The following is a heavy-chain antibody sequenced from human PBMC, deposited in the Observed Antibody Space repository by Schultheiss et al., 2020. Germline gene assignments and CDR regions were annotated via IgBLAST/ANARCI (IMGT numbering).Heavy chain of an antibody. V-gene: IGHV3-72*01. CDR2: TRNKANSYTT. Sequence: GGSLRLSCAASGFTFSDHYMDWVRQAPGKGLEWVGRTRNKANSYTTEYAASVKGRFTISRDDSKNSLYLQMNSLKTEDTAVYYCAKDRSQTVIAVAGMGKRGYFDYWGQGTLVTVSS. J-gene: IGHJ4*02. CDR3: AKDRSQTVIAVAGMGKRGYFDY. D-gene: IGHD6-19*01. CDR1: GFTFSDHY.